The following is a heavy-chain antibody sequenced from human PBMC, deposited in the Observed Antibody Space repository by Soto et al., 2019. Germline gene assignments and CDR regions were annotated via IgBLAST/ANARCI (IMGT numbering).Heavy chain of an antibody. CDR1: GGSISSYY. CDR3: ARRYGGNLDY. Sequence: QVQLQESGPGLVKPSETLSLTCTCSGGSISSYYWSWIRQPPGKGLEWIGYIYYSGSTNYHPSRTSRVTISVDTSKNQFSLKLSSVTAADTAVYYCARRYGGNLDYWGQGTLVTVSS. J-gene: IGHJ4*02. V-gene: IGHV4-59*08. CDR2: IYYSGST. D-gene: IGHD2-15*01.